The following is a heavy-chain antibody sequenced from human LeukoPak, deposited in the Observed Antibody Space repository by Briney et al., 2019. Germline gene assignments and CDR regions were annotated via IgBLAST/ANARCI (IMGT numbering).Heavy chain of an antibody. J-gene: IGHJ5*02. Sequence: GGSLRLSCVASGFTFSKHWMSWVRQAPGKGLEWVANIKQDGSEKYYVDSVKGRFTISRDNAKNSLYVQMNSLRAEDTAVYYCSGSRSSNWFDPWGHGTLVTVSS. V-gene: IGHV3-7*01. D-gene: IGHD3-10*01. CDR2: IKQDGSEK. CDR3: SGSRSSNWFDP. CDR1: GFTFSKHW.